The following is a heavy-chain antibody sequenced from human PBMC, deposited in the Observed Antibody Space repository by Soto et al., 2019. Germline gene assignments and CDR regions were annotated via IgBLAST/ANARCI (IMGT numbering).Heavy chain of an antibody. CDR1: GYTFTCYY. CDR3: ARDRASSGWYVPLSWFAP. J-gene: IGHJ5*02. Sequence: ASVKVSCKASGYTFTCYYMHWVRQAPGQGLEWMGIINPSGGSTSYAQKFQGRVTMTRDTSTSTVYMELSSLRSEDTAVYYCARDRASSGWYVPLSWFAPWGQGTLVPVSS. CDR2: INPSGGST. V-gene: IGHV1-46*01. D-gene: IGHD6-13*01.